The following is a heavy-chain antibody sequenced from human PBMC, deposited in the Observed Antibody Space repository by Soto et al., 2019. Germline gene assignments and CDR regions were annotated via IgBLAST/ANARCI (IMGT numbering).Heavy chain of an antibody. CDR3: AREGSMGYYYGMDV. J-gene: IGHJ6*02. V-gene: IGHV4-59*01. CDR2: IYYSGST. Sequence: PSDTLSLTCTVSGGSISRYYWSWIRQPPGKGLEWIGYIYYSGSTNYNPSLKSRVTISVDTSKNQFSLKLSSVTAADTAVYYCAREGSMGYYYGMDVWGQGTTVTVSS. CDR1: GGSISRYY. D-gene: IGHD2-15*01.